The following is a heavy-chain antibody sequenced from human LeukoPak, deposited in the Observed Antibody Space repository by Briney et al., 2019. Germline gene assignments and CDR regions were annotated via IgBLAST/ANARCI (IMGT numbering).Heavy chain of an antibody. CDR1: GFTFSSYA. D-gene: IGHD6-19*01. V-gene: IGHV3-23*01. CDR3: ANLPGIAVAGTQAFDI. CDR2: ISGSAGST. Sequence: GGSLRLSCAASGFTFSSYAMSWVRQAPGKGLEWVSAISGSAGSTYYADSVKGRFTISRDNSKNTLYLQMNSLRAEDTAVYYCANLPGIAVAGTQAFDIWGQGTMVTVSS. J-gene: IGHJ3*02.